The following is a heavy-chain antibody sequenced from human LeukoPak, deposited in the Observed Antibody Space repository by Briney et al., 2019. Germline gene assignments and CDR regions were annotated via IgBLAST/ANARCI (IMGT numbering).Heavy chain of an antibody. D-gene: IGHD1-26*01. CDR2: IFHSGFT. V-gene: IGHV4-59*08. CDR1: GGSLSAYY. CDR3: ARRAATGCYFDH. J-gene: IGHJ4*02. Sequence: SETLSLTCTVSGGSLSAYYWGWIRQPPGKGLEWVGYIFHSGFTNYNPSLKSRVTISVDTSKNQFSLKLNSVSAADTAVYYCARRAATGCYFDHWGQGTLVTVSS.